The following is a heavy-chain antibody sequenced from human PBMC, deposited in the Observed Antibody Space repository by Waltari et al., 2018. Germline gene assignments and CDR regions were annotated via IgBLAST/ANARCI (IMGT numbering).Heavy chain of an antibody. CDR3: ARHASKRLL. CDR1: GGSINSDAYY. V-gene: IGHV4-39*01. Sequence: QLQLQESGPGLVKPSETLSLTCTVSGGSINSDAYYWGWIRRPPGKGLAWIGSFYNGNTYYNPSLKSRVTISVDTSKNQVPLKLRAVTAADTAVYYCARHASKRLLWGQGTLVTVSA. CDR2: FYNGNT. J-gene: IGHJ4*02. D-gene: IGHD5-18*01.